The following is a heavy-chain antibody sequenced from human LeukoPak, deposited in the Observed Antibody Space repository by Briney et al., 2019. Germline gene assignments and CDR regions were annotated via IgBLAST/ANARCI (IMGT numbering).Heavy chain of an antibody. CDR1: GGSISSGGYY. D-gene: IGHD6-13*01. CDR2: INHSGST. V-gene: IGHV4-30-2*01. Sequence: KSSETLSLTCTVSGGSISSGGYYWSWIRQPPGKGLECIGYINHSGSTNYNPSLKSRVTISVDTSKNQFSLKLSSVTAADTAVYYCLYSSSWKGYWGQGTLVTVSS. J-gene: IGHJ4*02. CDR3: LYSSSWKGY.